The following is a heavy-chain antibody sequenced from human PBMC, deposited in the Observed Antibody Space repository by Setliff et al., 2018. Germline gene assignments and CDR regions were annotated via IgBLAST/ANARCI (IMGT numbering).Heavy chain of an antibody. CDR2: ISYDGSHD. J-gene: IGHJ5*02. CDR1: GFMFGSYA. V-gene: IGHV3-30-3*01. Sequence: GESLRLSCAASGFMFGSYAMHWVRQAPGRGPEWLAVISYDGSHDYYADSVRGRFTISRDNSNNTLYMRMSSLRAEDTVIYSCARDGKQYYYDSTGYYRNWFDPWGQGTLVTVSS. CDR3: ARDGKQYYYDSTGYYRNWFDP. D-gene: IGHD3-22*01.